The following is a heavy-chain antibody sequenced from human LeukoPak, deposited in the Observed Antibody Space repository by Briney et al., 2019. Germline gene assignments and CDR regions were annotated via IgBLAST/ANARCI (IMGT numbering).Heavy chain of an antibody. CDR3: ACVLPPLDPAAWGASFDY. CDR2: INPNSGGT. Sequence: ASVKVSCKASGYTFTGYYMHWVRQAPGQGLEWMGWINPNSGGTNYAQKFQGRVTMTRDTSISTAYMELSRLRSDDTAVYYCACVLPPLDPAAWGASFDYWGQGTLVTVSS. D-gene: IGHD2-2*01. CDR1: GYTFTGYY. J-gene: IGHJ4*02. V-gene: IGHV1-2*02.